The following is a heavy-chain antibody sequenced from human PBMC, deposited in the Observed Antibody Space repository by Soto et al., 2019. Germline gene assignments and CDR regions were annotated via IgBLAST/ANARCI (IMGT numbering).Heavy chain of an antibody. D-gene: IGHD5-12*01. J-gene: IGHJ5*02. Sequence: PSETLSLTCNVTGGSTSGSYWSWVRQSPGKGLEWIGYIHYSGTTTYSPSLRSRVTISLDPSESQFSLKLTSVTAADTAIYYCARESIGGWLLSWGRGSWSPSPQ. CDR3: ARESIGGWLLS. V-gene: IGHV4-59*01. CDR1: GGSTSGSY. CDR2: IHYSGTT.